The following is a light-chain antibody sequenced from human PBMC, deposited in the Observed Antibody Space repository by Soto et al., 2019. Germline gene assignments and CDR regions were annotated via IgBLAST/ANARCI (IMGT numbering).Light chain of an antibody. J-gene: IGKJ5*01. Sequence: DIVMTQSPDSLAVSLGERATINCKSSQSVLYSSNNKNYLAWYQQKPGQPPKLLIYWASTRESGVTDRFSGSGSKPDFTLTISSLQAEDVAVYYCQQYYSTPITFGQGTRLEIK. CDR1: QSVLYSSNNKNY. CDR3: QQYYSTPIT. CDR2: WAS. V-gene: IGKV4-1*01.